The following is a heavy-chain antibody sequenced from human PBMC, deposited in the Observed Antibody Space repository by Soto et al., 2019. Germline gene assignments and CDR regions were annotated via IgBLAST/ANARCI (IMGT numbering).Heavy chain of an antibody. CDR3: ARPLAPAAINNAFDI. CDR2: IYYSGST. V-gene: IGHV4-39*01. D-gene: IGHD2-2*02. CDR1: GGSISSSSYY. J-gene: IGHJ3*02. Sequence: SETLSLTCTVSGGSISSSSYYWGWIRQPPGKGLEWIGSIYYSGSTYYNPSLKSRVTISVDTSKNQFSLKLSSVTAADTAVYYCARPLAPAAINNAFDIWGQGTMVTVSS.